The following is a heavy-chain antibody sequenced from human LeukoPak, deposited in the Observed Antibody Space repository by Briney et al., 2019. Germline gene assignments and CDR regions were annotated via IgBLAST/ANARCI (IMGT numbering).Heavy chain of an antibody. J-gene: IGHJ4*02. CDR1: GFTFSSHS. Sequence: PGGSLRLSCTASGFTFSSHSMNWVRQAPGKGLEWVSSISSSSSYIYYADSVKGRFTISRNNSKNTLYLQMNSLRAEDTAVYYCAKGYSGYDWYYFDYWGQGTLVTVSS. D-gene: IGHD5-12*01. CDR2: ISSSSSYI. V-gene: IGHV3-21*01. CDR3: AKGYSGYDWYYFDY.